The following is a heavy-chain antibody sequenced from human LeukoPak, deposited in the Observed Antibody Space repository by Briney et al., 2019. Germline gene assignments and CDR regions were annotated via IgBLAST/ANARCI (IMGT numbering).Heavy chain of an antibody. Sequence: SQTLSLTCAVSGGSMSIGGYSWSWIRQPPGKGLEFIGYIYHSGTTYYNPSLKSRVTMSVDRTKNQLSLKLSSVTAADTAVYYCAKMSSSYNWFDPWGQGTLVTVSS. J-gene: IGHJ5*02. CDR3: AKMSSSYNWFDP. D-gene: IGHD6-6*01. CDR2: IYHSGTT. CDR1: GGSMSIGGYS. V-gene: IGHV4-30-2*01.